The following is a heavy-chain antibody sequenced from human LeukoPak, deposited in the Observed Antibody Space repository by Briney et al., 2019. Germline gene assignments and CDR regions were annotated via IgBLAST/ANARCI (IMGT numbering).Heavy chain of an antibody. CDR3: ARQSSGDDY. CDR1: GFTFSDYY. Sequence: SGGSLRLSCAASGFTFSDYYMSWIRQAPGKGLEWVSYISSSSSYTNYADSVKGRFTISRDNAKNSLYLQMNSLRAEDTAVYYCARQSSGDDYWGQGTLVTVSS. CDR2: ISSSSSYT. V-gene: IGHV3-11*03. J-gene: IGHJ4*02. D-gene: IGHD6-19*01.